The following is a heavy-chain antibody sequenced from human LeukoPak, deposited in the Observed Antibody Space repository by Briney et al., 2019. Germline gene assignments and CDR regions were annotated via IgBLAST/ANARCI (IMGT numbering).Heavy chain of an antibody. J-gene: IGHJ4*02. D-gene: IGHD2-21*02. Sequence: GGSLRLSCAASGFTFSSYGMHWVRQAPGKGLEGVAVIWYDGSNKYYGDSVKGRFTISRDNSNNTLSLQINSLTAEHTAVYYCAREGFPYCGGDCHNGFDYWGQGTLVTVSS. CDR1: GFTFSSYG. CDR2: IWYDGSNK. CDR3: AREGFPYCGGDCHNGFDY. V-gene: IGHV3-33*01.